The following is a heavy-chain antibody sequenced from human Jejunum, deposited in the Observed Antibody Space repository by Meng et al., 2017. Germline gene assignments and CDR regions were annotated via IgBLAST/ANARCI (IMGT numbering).Heavy chain of an antibody. Sequence: GESLKISCAASEFTFSTYNMNGVRPAPGKGLEWASSITFGSTYTNYADSVKGRFIISRDNARNALYLQMNSLRAEDTALYYCARSRGGDSFDYWGQGTLVTVSS. V-gene: IGHV3-21*06. CDR2: ITFGSTYT. CDR3: ARSRGGDSFDY. CDR1: EFTFSTYN. J-gene: IGHJ4*02. D-gene: IGHD2-21*02.